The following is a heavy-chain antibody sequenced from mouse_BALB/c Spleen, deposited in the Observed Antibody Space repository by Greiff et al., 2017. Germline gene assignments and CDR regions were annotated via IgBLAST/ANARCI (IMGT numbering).Heavy chain of an antibody. D-gene: IGHD1-1*01. CDR3: ARYSPSYYGSSYRGYFDV. V-gene: IGHV3-8*02. CDR1: GDSITSGY. Sequence: EVHLVESGPSLVKPSQTLSLTCSVTGDSITSGYWNWIRKFPGNKLEYMGYISYSGSTYYNPSLKSRISITRDTSKNQYYLQLNSVTTEDTATYYCARYSPSYYGSSYRGYFDVWGAGTTVTVSS. CDR2: ISYSGST. J-gene: IGHJ1*01.